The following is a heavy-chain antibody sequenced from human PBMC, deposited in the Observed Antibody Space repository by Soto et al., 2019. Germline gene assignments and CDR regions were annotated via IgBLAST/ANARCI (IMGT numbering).Heavy chain of an antibody. CDR2: IIPIFGTA. CDR1: GGTFSSYA. CDR3: ARDPRYYDFWSGYRPGSYYGMDV. J-gene: IGHJ6*02. Sequence: SVKVSCKASGGTFSSYAISWVRQAPGQGLEWMGGIIPIFGTANYAQKFQGRVTITADKSTSTAYMELSSLRSEDTAVYYCARDPRYYDFWSGYRPGSYYGMDVWGQGTTVTVSS. V-gene: IGHV1-69*06. D-gene: IGHD3-3*01.